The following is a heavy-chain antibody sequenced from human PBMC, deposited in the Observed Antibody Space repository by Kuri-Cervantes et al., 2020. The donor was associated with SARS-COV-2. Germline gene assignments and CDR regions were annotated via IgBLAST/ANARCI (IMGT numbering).Heavy chain of an antibody. J-gene: IGHJ4*02. CDR2: ISGSGGST. CDR3: ATSGTRGLEE. V-gene: IGHV3-23*01. D-gene: IGHD5-24*01. CDR1: GFTFSSYA. Sequence: LSLTCAASGFTFSSYAMSWVRQAPGKGLEWVSAISGSGGSTYYADSVKGRFTISRDNSKNTLYLQMSSLRAEDTAVYYCATSGTRGLEEWGQGTLVTVSS.